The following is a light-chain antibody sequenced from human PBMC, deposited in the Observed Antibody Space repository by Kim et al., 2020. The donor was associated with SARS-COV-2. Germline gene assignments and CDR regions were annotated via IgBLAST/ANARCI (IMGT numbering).Light chain of an antibody. Sequence: EIVMTQSPATLSVSPGERATLSCRASQSVSSNLAWYQQKPGQAPRLLIYGASTRATGIPGRFSGSGSGTEFTLTISSLQSEDFAVYYCQQYSLRPLTFGGGTKVDIK. CDR1: QSVSSN. CDR3: QQYSLRPLT. J-gene: IGKJ4*01. CDR2: GAS. V-gene: IGKV3-15*01.